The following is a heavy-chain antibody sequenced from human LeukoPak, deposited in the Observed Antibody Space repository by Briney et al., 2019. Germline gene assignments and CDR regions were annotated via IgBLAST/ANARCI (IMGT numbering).Heavy chain of an antibody. CDR3: ARDDYYDPPRAFDI. D-gene: IGHD3-22*01. V-gene: IGHV7-4-1*02. J-gene: IGHJ3*02. CDR1: GYTFTSYA. CDR2: INTNTGNP. Sequence: ASVKVSCKASGYTFTSYAMNWVRQASGQGLEWMGWINTNTGNPTYAQGFTGRFVFSLDTSVSTAYLQISSLKAEDTAVYYCARDDYYDPPRAFDIWGQGTMVTVSS.